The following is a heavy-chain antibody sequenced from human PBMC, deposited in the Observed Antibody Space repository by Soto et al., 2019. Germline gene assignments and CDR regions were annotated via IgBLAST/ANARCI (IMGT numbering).Heavy chain of an antibody. V-gene: IGHV1-8*01. CDR3: ARTSMLRGQLLQGAYFDY. J-gene: IGHJ4*01. CDR2: MNTNTNSS. CDR1: GFTFTSHD. D-gene: IGHD2-2*01. Sequence: ASVKVSCKTSGFTFTSHDIHWVRQATGQGLEWMGWMNTNTNSSDCAQRFQDRVTLTWNTSISTAYMEMRRLTFDDTAVYYCARTSMLRGQLLQGAYFDYWG.